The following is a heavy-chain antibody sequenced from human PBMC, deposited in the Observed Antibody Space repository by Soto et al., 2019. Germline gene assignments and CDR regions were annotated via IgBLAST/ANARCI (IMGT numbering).Heavy chain of an antibody. J-gene: IGHJ4*02. D-gene: IGHD4-17*01. CDR1: GFTFSSYA. V-gene: IGHV3-30-3*01. CDR2: ISYDGSNK. Sequence: GGSLRLSCAASGFTFSSYAMHWVRQAPGKELEWVAVISYDGSNKYYADSVKGGFTISRDKSKNTLYLQMNSLRAEDTAGYYCARGKYDYGEQQMGYWGQGTLVTVSS. CDR3: ARGKYDYGEQQMGY.